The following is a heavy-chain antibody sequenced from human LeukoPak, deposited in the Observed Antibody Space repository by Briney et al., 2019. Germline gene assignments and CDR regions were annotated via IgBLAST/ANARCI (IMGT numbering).Heavy chain of an antibody. V-gene: IGHV3-15*01. Sequence: GGSLRLSCAASGFTFSNAWMSWVRQAPGKGLEWVGRIKSKTDGGTTDYAAPVKGRFTISRDDLKNTLYLQMNSLKTEDTAVYYCTTDVPLAVVVAASWGQGTLVTVSS. D-gene: IGHD2-15*01. CDR2: IKSKTDGGTT. CDR1: GFTFSNAW. CDR3: TTDVPLAVVVAAS. J-gene: IGHJ4*02.